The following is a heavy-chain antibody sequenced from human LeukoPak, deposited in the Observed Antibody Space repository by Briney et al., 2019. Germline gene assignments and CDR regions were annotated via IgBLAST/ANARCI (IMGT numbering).Heavy chain of an antibody. CDR1: GYTFTSYG. CDR2: ISAYNGNT. Sequence: GASVKVSCKASGYTFTSYGISWVRQAPGQGLEWMGWISAYNGNTNYAQKLQGRVTMTRNTSISTAYMELSSLRSEDTAVYYCARGLRAVGGKSYYFDYWGQGTLVTVSS. V-gene: IGHV1-18*01. D-gene: IGHD2-15*01. J-gene: IGHJ4*02. CDR3: ARGLRAVGGKSYYFDY.